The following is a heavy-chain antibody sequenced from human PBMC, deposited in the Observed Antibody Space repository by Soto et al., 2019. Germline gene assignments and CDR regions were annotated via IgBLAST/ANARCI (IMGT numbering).Heavy chain of an antibody. D-gene: IGHD2-15*01. CDR2: ILSDGSAK. J-gene: IGHJ6*01. Sequence: GGSLRLSCVLSAFTLSRYTMHWLRQAPGKGLERGALILSDGSAKYYADSVKGRFTISGDDSLYLGMTSLRGEDTAVYYCARGGYCSGGSCLDGMDVWGQGTTVTVSS. V-gene: IGHV3-30-3*01. CDR3: ARGGYCSGGSCLDGMDV. CDR1: AFTLSRYT.